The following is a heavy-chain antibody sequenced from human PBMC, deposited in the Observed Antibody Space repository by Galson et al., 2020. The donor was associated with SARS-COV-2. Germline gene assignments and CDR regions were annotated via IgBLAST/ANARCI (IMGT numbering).Heavy chain of an antibody. J-gene: IGHJ4*02. CDR3: VRERGVGATDFDH. D-gene: IGHD1-26*01. CDR1: AFTFSDHY. Sequence: GGSLRLSCAASAFTFSDHYMDWVRQAPGKGLEWVGRIRNNANSHFTEYAASVRGRFTISRDDSKNLLYLQMNSLKTEDTAVYYCVRERGVGATDFDHWGQGTQVTVSS. CDR2: IRNNANSHFT. V-gene: IGHV3-72*01.